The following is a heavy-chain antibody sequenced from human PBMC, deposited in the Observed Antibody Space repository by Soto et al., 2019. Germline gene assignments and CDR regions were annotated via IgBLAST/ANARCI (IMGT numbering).Heavy chain of an antibody. CDR1: GFTFSSYA. CDR2: TSGSGGST. CDR3: AKRPQSNRHFDY. V-gene: IGHV3-23*01. J-gene: IGHJ4*02. Sequence: EVRLLESGGGLVQPGGSLRLSCAASGFTFSSYAMSWVRQAPGKGLEWVSATSGSGGSTYYADSVKGRFTISRDNSKNTLYLQMNSLRAEDTAVYYCAKRPQSNRHFDYWGQGTLVTVSS.